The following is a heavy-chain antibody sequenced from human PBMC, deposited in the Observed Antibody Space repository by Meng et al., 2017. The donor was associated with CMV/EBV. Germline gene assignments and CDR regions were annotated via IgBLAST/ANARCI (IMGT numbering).Heavy chain of an antibody. CDR3: ARGWIQLWLMGY. D-gene: IGHD5-18*01. Sequence: ASVKVSCKASGYTFTGYYMHWVRQAPGQGLEWMGWINPNSGGTNYAHKFQGRVTMTRDTSISTAYMELSRLRSDDTAVYYCARGWIQLWLMGYWGQGTLVTVSS. J-gene: IGHJ4*02. CDR2: INPNSGGT. CDR1: GYTFTGYY. V-gene: IGHV1-2*07.